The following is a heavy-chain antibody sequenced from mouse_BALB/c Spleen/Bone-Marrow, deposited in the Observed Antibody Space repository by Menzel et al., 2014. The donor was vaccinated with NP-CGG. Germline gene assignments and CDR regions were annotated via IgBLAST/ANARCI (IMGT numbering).Heavy chain of an antibody. V-gene: IGHV14-3*02. CDR3: ALYYYGSSGFAY. CDR1: GFNIKDTY. J-gene: IGHJ3*01. CDR2: IDPANGNT. Sequence: VQLQQSGAELVKPGASVKLSCTASGFNIKDTYMHWVKQRPEQGLEWIGRIDPANGNTKYDPKFQGKATITADTSSNTAYLQLSSLTSEDTAVYYCALYYYGSSGFAYWAQGTLVTVSA. D-gene: IGHD1-1*01.